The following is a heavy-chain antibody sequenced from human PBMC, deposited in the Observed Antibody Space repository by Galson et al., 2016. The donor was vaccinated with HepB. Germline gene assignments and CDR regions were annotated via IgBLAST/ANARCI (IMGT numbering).Heavy chain of an antibody. J-gene: IGHJ4*02. D-gene: IGHD5-18*01. V-gene: IGHV3-20*01. CDR2: ITWNGDST. CDR1: GFTFDDHG. Sequence: SLRLSCAASGFTFDDHGMSWVRQAPGKGLEWVSGITWNGDSTGYADSVKGRFTISRDNAKNSLYLQMRSLRAEDTALYHCARGALGYSYGYDTDWGQGTLVTVSS. CDR3: ARGALGYSYGYDTD.